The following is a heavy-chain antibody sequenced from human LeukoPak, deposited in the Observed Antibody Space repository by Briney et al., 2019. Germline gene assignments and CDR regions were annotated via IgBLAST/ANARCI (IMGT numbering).Heavy chain of an antibody. Sequence: ASVKVSCKVSGYTLTELSIHWVRQAPGKGLEWMGSFAPEDGETIYSQKFQGRVTMTEDTSTDTVYTELSSLSSDDTAVYHCATDPNYYGSGSLDYWGQGTLVNVSS. CDR1: GYTLTELS. D-gene: IGHD3-10*01. J-gene: IGHJ4*02. CDR3: ATDPNYYGSGSLDY. V-gene: IGHV1-24*01. CDR2: FAPEDGET.